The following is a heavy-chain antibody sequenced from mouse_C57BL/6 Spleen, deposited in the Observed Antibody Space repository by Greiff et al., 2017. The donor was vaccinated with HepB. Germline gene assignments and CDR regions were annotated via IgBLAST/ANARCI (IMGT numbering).Heavy chain of an antibody. CDR2: IRSKSNNYAT. CDR1: GFSFNTYA. Sequence: EVKLMESGGGLVQPKGSLKLSCAASGFSFNTYAMNWVRQAPGKGLEWVARIRSKSNNYATYYADSVKDRFTVSRDDSESMLYLQMNNLKTEDTAMYYCVRHKGLGYFDVWGTGTTVTVSS. J-gene: IGHJ1*03. CDR3: VRHKGLGYFDV. D-gene: IGHD3-1*01. V-gene: IGHV10-1*01.